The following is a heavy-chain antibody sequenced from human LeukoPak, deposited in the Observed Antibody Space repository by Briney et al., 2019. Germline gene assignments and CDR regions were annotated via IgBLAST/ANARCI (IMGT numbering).Heavy chain of an antibody. CDR1: GFIFSSYA. D-gene: IGHD2-15*01. CDR3: ARGPYRVALDY. Sequence: GGSLRLPCAASGFIFSSYAMSWVRQAPGKGLEWVSAISDSGGNTYYADSVKGRFTISRDNSKNTLYLQMNSLRAEDTAVYYCARGPYRVALDYWGQGTLVTVSS. J-gene: IGHJ4*02. V-gene: IGHV3-23*01. CDR2: ISDSGGNT.